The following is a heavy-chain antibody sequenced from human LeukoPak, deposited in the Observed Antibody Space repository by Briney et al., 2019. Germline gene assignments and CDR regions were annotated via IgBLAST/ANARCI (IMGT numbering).Heavy chain of an antibody. J-gene: IGHJ5*02. D-gene: IGHD6-13*01. Sequence: DLVKVSCKASGYTFTSYGISWVRQAPGQGLEWMGWISAYNGNTNYAQKLQGRVTMTTDTSTSTAYMELRSLRSDDTAVYYCTRDPYGAAAGNWFDPWGQGTLVTVSS. CDR1: GYTFTSYG. CDR2: ISAYNGNT. V-gene: IGHV1-18*01. CDR3: TRDPYGAAAGNWFDP.